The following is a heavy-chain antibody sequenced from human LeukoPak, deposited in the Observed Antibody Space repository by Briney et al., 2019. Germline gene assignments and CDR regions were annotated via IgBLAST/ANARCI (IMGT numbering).Heavy chain of an antibody. V-gene: IGHV1-69*06. Sequence: EASVTVSCTASGGTFSSYAISWVRQAPGQGLEWMGGIIPIFGTANYAQKFQGRVTITADKSTSTAYMELSSLRSEDTAVYYCARESLNAGFDYWGQGTLVTVSS. J-gene: IGHJ4*02. D-gene: IGHD2-8*01. CDR1: GGTFSSYA. CDR2: IIPIFGTA. CDR3: ARESLNAGFDY.